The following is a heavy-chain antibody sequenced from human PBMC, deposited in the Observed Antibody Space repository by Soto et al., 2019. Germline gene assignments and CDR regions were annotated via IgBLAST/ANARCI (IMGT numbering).Heavy chain of an antibody. Sequence: PSETLSLTCVVSGDSIASSYWWSWVRQPPGKGLEWIGEIYHSGTTNYNPSLKSRVTILQDKSNNQFSLRLDSVTAADTAVYYCARDGYDGSGSPYPAYWGPGTQVTVSS. V-gene: IGHV4-4*02. D-gene: IGHD3-10*01. CDR2: IYHSGTT. CDR3: ARDGYDGSGSPYPAY. J-gene: IGHJ4*02. CDR1: GDSIASSYW.